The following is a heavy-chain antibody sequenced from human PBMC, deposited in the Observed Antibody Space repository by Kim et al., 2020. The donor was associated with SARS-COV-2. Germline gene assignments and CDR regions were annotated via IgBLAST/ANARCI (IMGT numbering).Heavy chain of an antibody. CDR3: ARTRKAPPAAFDI. D-gene: IGHD2-2*01. Sequence: RDQGRCTIAADESTSTTSMGLSSLRSEDTAVYYCARTRKAPPAAFDIWGQGTMVTVSS. J-gene: IGHJ3*02. V-gene: IGHV1-69*01.